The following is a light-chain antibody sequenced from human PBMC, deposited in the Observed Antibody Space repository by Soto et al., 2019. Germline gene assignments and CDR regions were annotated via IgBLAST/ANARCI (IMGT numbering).Light chain of an antibody. CDR2: DAS. J-gene: IGKJ4*01. V-gene: IGKV3-11*01. CDR1: QSVSSY. Sequence: EIVLTQSPATLSLSPGERATLSRRASQSVSSYLAWYQQKPGQAPRLLIYDASNRATGIPARFSGSGSGTDFTLTISSLEPEDFAVYYCQQRSNWPELTFGGGTKVDNK. CDR3: QQRSNWPELT.